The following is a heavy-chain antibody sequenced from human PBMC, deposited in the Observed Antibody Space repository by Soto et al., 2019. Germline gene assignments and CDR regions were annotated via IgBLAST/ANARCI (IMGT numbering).Heavy chain of an antibody. CDR3: AIPTCGGDCYAWYFDL. CDR2: IIPIFGTA. Sequence: QVQLVQSGAEVKKPGSSVKVSCKASGGTFSSYAISWVRQAPGQGLEWMGGIIPIFGTANYAQKFQGRVTITADESTSXAYMELSSLRSEVTAVYYCAIPTCGGDCYAWYFDLWGRGTLVTVSS. V-gene: IGHV1-69*12. J-gene: IGHJ2*01. D-gene: IGHD2-21*02. CDR1: GGTFSSYA.